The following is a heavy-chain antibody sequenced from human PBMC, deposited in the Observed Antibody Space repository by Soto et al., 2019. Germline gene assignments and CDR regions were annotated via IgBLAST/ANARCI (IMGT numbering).Heavy chain of an antibody. CDR3: ARDRGSGSYNWFDP. V-gene: IGHV1-69*13. CDR2: IIPIFGTA. J-gene: IGHJ5*02. D-gene: IGHD1-26*01. CDR1: GGTFSSYA. Sequence: ASVKVSCKASGGTFSSYAISWVRQAPGQGLEWMGGIIPIFGTANYAQKFQGRVTITADESTSTAYMELSSLRSEDTAVYYCARDRGSGSYNWFDPWGQGTLVTVSS.